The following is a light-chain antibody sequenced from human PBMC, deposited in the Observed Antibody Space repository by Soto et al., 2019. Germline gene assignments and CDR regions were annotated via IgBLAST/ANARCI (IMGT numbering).Light chain of an antibody. J-gene: IGLJ3*02. CDR3: CSYAGIITWV. CDR1: SNDIGGHNH. V-gene: IGLV2-23*02. Sequence: QSALTQPASVSGSPGQSITISYTGTSNDIGGHNHVSWHQQHPGNSPKLIIYEVTERPSGVSNRFSASKSGTTASLTISGLQAEDEADYYCCSYAGIITWVCGGGTKLTVL. CDR2: EVT.